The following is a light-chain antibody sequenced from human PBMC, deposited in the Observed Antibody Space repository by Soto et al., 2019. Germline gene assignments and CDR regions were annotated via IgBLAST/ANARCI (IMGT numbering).Light chain of an antibody. CDR3: GMWASSLRLVV. Sequence: QSVLTQPPSVSAAPGQKVTISCSGSSSNIGNNYVSWYQQLPGTAPKLLIYDTIRRPSGIPDRFSGSKSVTSATLDITGLQTGDEADYYCGMWASSLRLVVFGGGTKVTVL. CDR2: DTI. V-gene: IGLV1-51*01. J-gene: IGLJ2*01. CDR1: SSNIGNNY.